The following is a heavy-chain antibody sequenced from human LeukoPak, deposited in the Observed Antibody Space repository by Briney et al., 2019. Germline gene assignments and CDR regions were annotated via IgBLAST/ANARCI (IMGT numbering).Heavy chain of an antibody. D-gene: IGHD3-3*01. Sequence: SSETLSLTCTVSGGAISSSSYYWGWVREPPGKGLEWIGGVYYSGGTYYNPSLKSRVTISVDTSKNQCSLRLSSVTAADTAAYYCPRPRITITGLVNWSFHPSGQGTLVTASS. J-gene: IGHJ5*02. CDR2: VYYSGGT. V-gene: IGHV4-39*01. CDR3: PRPRITITGLVNWSFHP. CDR1: GGAISSSSYY.